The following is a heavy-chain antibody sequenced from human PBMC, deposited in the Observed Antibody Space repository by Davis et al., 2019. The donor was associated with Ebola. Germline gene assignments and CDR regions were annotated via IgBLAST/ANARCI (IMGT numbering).Heavy chain of an antibody. CDR1: RFPFSEYW. Sequence: GESLKISCAASRFPFSEYWMNWVRQAPGKGLEWVANIKQDGSEKYYVDPVRGRLTISRDDAKNSLYLQMNSLRAEDTAIYYCVRVSRNIATGWYRFDAFDIWGQGTLVTVSS. D-gene: IGHD6-19*01. V-gene: IGHV3-7*01. CDR3: VRVSRNIATGWYRFDAFDI. J-gene: IGHJ3*02. CDR2: IKQDGSEK.